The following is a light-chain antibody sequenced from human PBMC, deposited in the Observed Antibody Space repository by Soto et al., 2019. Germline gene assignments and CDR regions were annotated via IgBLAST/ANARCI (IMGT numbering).Light chain of an antibody. CDR3: QQYDNWRT. Sequence: EIVMTQSPATLSLTPGERATLSCRVSQSVSNNLAWYQETPGQAPRLLIHGASIRAIDIPARFSSSGSGTEFTLTISSLQSEDFALDYCQQYDNWRTFGQGTKVDI. V-gene: IGKV3-15*01. J-gene: IGKJ1*01. CDR1: QSVSNN. CDR2: GAS.